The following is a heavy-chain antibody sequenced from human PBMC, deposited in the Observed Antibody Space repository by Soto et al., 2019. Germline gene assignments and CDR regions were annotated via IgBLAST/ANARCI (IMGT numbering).Heavy chain of an antibody. CDR2: IIPILGIA. D-gene: IGHD6-19*01. J-gene: IGHJ4*02. CDR3: ASRGDIGSGWPRGDFEY. CDR1: GGTFSSYT. V-gene: IGHV1-69*02. Sequence: SVKVSCKASGGTFSSYTISWVRQAPGQGLEWMGRIIPILGIANYAQKFQGRVTITADKSTSTAYMELSSLRSEDTAVYYCASRGDIGSGWPRGDFEYWGQGTLVTVSS.